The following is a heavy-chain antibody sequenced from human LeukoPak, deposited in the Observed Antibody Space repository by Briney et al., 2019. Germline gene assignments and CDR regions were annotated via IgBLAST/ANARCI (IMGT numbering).Heavy chain of an antibody. CDR2: IYPGDSDT. J-gene: IGHJ6*02. V-gene: IGHV5-51*01. D-gene: IGHD5-18*01. CDR3: ARHGYSYGYSYYYYGMDV. Sequence: GESLKISCKGSGYSFTSYWLGWVRQMPGKGLEWMGIIYPGDSDTRYSPSFQGQVTISADKSISTAYLQWSSLKASDTAMYYCARHGYSYGYSYYYYGMDVWGQGTTVTVSS. CDR1: GYSFTSYW.